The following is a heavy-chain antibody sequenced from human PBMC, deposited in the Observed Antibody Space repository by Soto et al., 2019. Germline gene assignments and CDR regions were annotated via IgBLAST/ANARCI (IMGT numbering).Heavy chain of an antibody. CDR1: GYTFTGYF. CDR2: INPNSGDT. V-gene: IGHV1-2*02. Sequence: QVQLVQSGAEVKKPGASVKVSCKASGYTFTGYFIHWVRQAPGQGLEWMRWINPNSGDTNYAQKVQGRVTMTRDMSISTAYMELRGLTSDDTAGYYCARVRTYYDSSGSLDYWGQGTLVTVSS. J-gene: IGHJ4*02. CDR3: ARVRTYYDSSGSLDY. D-gene: IGHD3-22*01.